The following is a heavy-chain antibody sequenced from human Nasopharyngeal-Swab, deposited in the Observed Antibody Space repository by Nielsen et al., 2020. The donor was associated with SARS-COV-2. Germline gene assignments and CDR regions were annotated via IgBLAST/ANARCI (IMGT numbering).Heavy chain of an antibody. D-gene: IGHD3-3*01. J-gene: IGHJ4*02. V-gene: IGHV4-39*01. CDR3: ARHQDDFWSGYFVFDC. Sequence: WIRQPPGKGLEWIGSIYYAGSSSYSGRTYYKPSLENRVTISVDTSKNRFSLKVNSVTAADTAVYYCARHQDDFWSGYFVFDCWGQGALVTVSS. CDR2: IYYAGSSSYSGRT.